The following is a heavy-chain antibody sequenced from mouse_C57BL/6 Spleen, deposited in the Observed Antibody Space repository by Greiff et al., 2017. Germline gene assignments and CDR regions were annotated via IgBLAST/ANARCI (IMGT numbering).Heavy chain of an antibody. CDR1: GYTFTSYW. V-gene: IGHV1-7*01. CDR2: INPSSGYT. Sequence: VKLLEPGAELAKPGASVKLSCKASGYTFTSYWMHWVKQRPGQGLEWIGYINPSSGYTKYNQKFKDKAPLTADKSSRTSYMQLSSLTCADSAVYYYAPNWGEGLYYDAMDYWGQGTSVTVSS. CDR3: APNWGEGLYYDAMDY. D-gene: IGHD4-1*01. J-gene: IGHJ4*01.